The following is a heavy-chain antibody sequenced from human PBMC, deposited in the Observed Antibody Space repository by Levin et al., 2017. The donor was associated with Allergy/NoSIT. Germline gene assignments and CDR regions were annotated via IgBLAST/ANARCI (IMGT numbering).Heavy chain of an antibody. V-gene: IGHV3-9*01. Sequence: GGSLRLSCAASGFTFDDYAMHWVRQAPGKGLEWVSGISWNSGSIGYADSVKGRFTISRDNAKNSVYLQMNSLRAEDTALYYCAKGAAYTVASAFDIWGQGTMVTVSS. CDR3: AKGAAYTVASAFDI. J-gene: IGHJ3*02. D-gene: IGHD4-23*01. CDR2: ISWNSGSI. CDR1: GFTFDDYA.